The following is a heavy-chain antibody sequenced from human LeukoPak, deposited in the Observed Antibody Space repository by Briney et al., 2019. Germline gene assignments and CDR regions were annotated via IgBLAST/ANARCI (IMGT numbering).Heavy chain of an antibody. D-gene: IGHD2-21*02. Sequence: GGSLKLSCAASGFTFSGSAMHWVRQASGKGLEWVGRIRSKANSYATAYAASVKGRFTISRDDSKNTAYLQMNSLKTKDTAVYYCTGSAYCGGDCYSRDRYYYYYYMDVWGKGTTVTVSS. CDR1: GFTFSGSA. V-gene: IGHV3-73*01. J-gene: IGHJ6*03. CDR3: TGSAYCGGDCYSRDRYYYYYYMDV. CDR2: IRSKANSYAT.